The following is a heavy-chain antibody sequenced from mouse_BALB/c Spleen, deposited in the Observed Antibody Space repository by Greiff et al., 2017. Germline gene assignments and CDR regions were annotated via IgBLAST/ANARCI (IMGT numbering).Heavy chain of an antibody. D-gene: IGHD1-1*01. CDR3: ARWPITTVVGGYYAMDY. CDR1: GFTFSSYA. CDR2: ISSGGST. J-gene: IGHJ4*01. Sequence: EVKLVESGGGLVKPGGSLKLSCAASGFTFSSYAMSWVRQTPEKRLEWVASISSGGSTYYPDSVKGRFTISRDNARNILYLQMSSLRSEDTAMYYCARWPITTVVGGYYAMDYWGQGTSVTVSS. V-gene: IGHV5-6-5*01.